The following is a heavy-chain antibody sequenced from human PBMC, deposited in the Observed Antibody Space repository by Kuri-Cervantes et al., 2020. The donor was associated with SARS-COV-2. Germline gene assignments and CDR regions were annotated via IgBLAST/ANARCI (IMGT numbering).Heavy chain of an antibody. J-gene: IGHJ6*03. V-gene: IGHV1-69*13. CDR1: GGTFSSYA. CDR2: IIPIFGTA. Sequence: SVKVSCKASGGTFSSYAISWVRQAPGQGLEWMGGIIPIFGTANYAQKFQGRVTITADESTSTAYMELSSLRSEDTAVYYCARGGWGTVRGVLKGNYYYYCYMDVWGKGTTVTVSS. CDR3: ARGGWGTVRGVLKGNYYYYCYMDV. D-gene: IGHD3-10*01.